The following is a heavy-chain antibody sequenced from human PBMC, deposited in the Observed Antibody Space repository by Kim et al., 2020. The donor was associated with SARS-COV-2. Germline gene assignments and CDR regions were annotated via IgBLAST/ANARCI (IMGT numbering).Heavy chain of an antibody. CDR3: ARDGYSGYDLSGMDV. Sequence: AQKLQGRVTITADKSTSTAYMELSSLRSEDTAVYYCARDGYSGYDLSGMDVWGQGTTVTVSS. J-gene: IGHJ6*02. D-gene: IGHD5-12*01. V-gene: IGHV1-69*04.